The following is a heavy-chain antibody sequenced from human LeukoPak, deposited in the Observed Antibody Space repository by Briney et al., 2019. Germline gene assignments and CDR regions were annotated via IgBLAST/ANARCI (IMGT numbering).Heavy chain of an antibody. CDR1: GFTFSDYY. CDR3: AKGVTYYYDSSGYVPDY. J-gene: IGHJ4*02. Sequence: GGSLRLSCAASGFTFSDYYMSWVRQAPGKGLEWVSYISSSGSTIYYADSVKGLFTISRDNAKNSLYLQMNSLRAEDTALYYCAKGVTYYYDSSGYVPDYWGQGTLVTVSS. V-gene: IGHV3-11*01. D-gene: IGHD3-22*01. CDR2: ISSSGSTI.